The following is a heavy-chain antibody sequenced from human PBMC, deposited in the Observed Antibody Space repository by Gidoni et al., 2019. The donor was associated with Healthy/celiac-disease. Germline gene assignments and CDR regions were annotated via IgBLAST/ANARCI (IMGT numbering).Heavy chain of an antibody. CDR3: ARSALTFDY. Sequence: QVQLVQSGAEVKKPGASVKVSCKASGYTFTSYYMNWVRPAPGQGLEWIGIINPSGGSTSYAQKCQGRVTMTRDTSTSTVYMELSSLRSEDTAVYYCARSALTFDYWGQGTLVTVSS. V-gene: IGHV1-46*01. CDR2: INPSGGST. CDR1: GYTFTSYY. J-gene: IGHJ4*02.